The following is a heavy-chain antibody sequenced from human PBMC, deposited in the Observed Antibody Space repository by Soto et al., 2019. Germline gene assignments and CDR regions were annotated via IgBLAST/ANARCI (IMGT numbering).Heavy chain of an antibody. V-gene: IGHV3-48*02. D-gene: IGHD2-2*01. CDR2: ISSSSSTI. CDR1: GFTFSSYS. Sequence: EVQLVESGGGLVQPGGSLRLSCAASGFTFSSYSMNWVRQAPGKALEWVSYISSSSSTIYYADSVKGRFTISRDNAKNSLYLQMNSLRDEDTAVYYCAGGYCSSTSCYFSHYYYGMDVWGQGTTVTVSS. J-gene: IGHJ6*02. CDR3: AGGYCSSTSCYFSHYYYGMDV.